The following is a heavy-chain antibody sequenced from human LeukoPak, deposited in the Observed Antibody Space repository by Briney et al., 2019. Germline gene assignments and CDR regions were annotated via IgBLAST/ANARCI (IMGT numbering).Heavy chain of an antibody. V-gene: IGHV3-9*03. CDR2: ISYNSGSI. Sequence: GRSLRLSCAASGFSFDDYAMHWVRQAPGKGLEWVSGISYNSGSIDYADSVKGRFTISRDNAKNSLYLQMNSLRAEDMALYYCAEDTGMLSDAFDIWGQGTMVTVSS. J-gene: IGHJ3*02. CDR1: GFSFDDYA. CDR3: AEDTGMLSDAFDI. D-gene: IGHD3-16*01.